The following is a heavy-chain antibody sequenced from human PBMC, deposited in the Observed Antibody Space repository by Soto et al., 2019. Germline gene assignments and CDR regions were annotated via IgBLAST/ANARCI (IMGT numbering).Heavy chain of an antibody. J-gene: IGHJ4*02. V-gene: IGHV4-31*03. Sequence: QGQLQESGPGLVKPSQTLSLTCTGSGGSISSGGYYWSWIRQHPGKGLEWIGYIYYSGSTYYNPSIKSRVTISVDTSKNQFSLKLSSVTAADTAVYYCARDWGFGHQGRFDYWGQGTLVTVSS. CDR2: IYYSGST. CDR1: GGSISSGGYY. CDR3: ARDWGFGHQGRFDY. D-gene: IGHD3-10*01.